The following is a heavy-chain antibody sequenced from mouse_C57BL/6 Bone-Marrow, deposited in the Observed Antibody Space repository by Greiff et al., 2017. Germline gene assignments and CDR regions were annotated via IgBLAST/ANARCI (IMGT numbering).Heavy chain of an antibody. J-gene: IGHJ3*01. D-gene: IGHD1-1*01. CDR2: IYPSDSET. Sequence: QVQLQQPGAELVRPGSSVKLSCKASGYTFTSYWMAWVKQRPGQGLEWIGNIYPSDSETHYNQKFKDKATLTVDKSSSTAYMQLSSLTSEDSAVYYCARGITTVVPFAYWGQGTLVTVSA. CDR3: ARGITTVVPFAY. CDR1: GYTFTSYW. V-gene: IGHV1-61*01.